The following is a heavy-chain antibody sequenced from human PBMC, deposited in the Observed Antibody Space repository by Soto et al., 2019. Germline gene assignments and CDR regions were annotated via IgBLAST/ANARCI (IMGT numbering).Heavy chain of an antibody. D-gene: IGHD5-12*01. V-gene: IGHV4-30-4*01. Sequence: PSETLSLTCTVSGGSISSGDYYWSWIRQPPGKGLEWIGYIYYSGSTYYNPSLKSRVTISVDTSKNQFSLKLSSVTAADTAVYYCARDLQDVDANGMDVWGQGTTVTVSS. CDR1: GGSISSGDYY. CDR3: ARDLQDVDANGMDV. J-gene: IGHJ6*02. CDR2: IYYSGST.